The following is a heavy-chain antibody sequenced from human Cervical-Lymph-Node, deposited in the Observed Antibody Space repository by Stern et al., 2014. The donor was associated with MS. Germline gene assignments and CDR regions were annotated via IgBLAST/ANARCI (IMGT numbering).Heavy chain of an antibody. CDR2: INPAGTSA. CDR1: AFIFSNYW. CDR3: ARVMTSGAYR. V-gene: IGHV3-74*02. Sequence: EDQLVESGGGLVQPGESLRVSCEASAFIFSNYWMHWVRQVPGKGLVWVSHINPAGTSALYADSVKGRFITTRDNARNTLYLQMNSLRAEDTAFYYCARVMTSGAYRWGQGTLVTVSS. J-gene: IGHJ4*02. D-gene: IGHD6-19*01.